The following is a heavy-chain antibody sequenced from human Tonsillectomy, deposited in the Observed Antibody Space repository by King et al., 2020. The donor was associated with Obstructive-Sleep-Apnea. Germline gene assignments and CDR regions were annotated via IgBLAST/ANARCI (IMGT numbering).Heavy chain of an antibody. J-gene: IGHJ4*02. CDR1: GFNFSSST. CDR2: IAYNGTNT. Sequence: VQLVESGGGVVQPGRSLRLSCAASGFNFSSSTMHWVRQAPGKGLEWVAVIAYNGTNTDYADSVKGRFTISRDNSKNTLYLQVNSLRAEDTALYSCARDRAAAGLFDYWGQGTLVIVSS. D-gene: IGHD6-13*01. CDR3: ARDRAAAGLFDY. V-gene: IGHV3-30*04.